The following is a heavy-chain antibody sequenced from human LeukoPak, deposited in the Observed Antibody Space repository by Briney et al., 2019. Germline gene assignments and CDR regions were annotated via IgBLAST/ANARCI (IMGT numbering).Heavy chain of an antibody. CDR1: GITLSNYG. Sequence: GGSLRLSCAISGITLSNYGMSWVRKPQGKGLNWVAGLSASGGGTNYADSVKGRFTISRDNPKNTLYLQMNSLRAEDTAVYFCAKRGVVIRVILVGFHKEAYYFDSWGQGALVTVSS. D-gene: IGHD3-10*01. V-gene: IGHV3-23*01. CDR3: AKRGVVIRVILVGFHKEAYYFDS. J-gene: IGHJ4*02. CDR2: LSASGGGT.